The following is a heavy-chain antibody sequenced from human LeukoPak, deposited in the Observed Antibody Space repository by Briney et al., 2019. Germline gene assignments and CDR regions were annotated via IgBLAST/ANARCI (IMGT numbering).Heavy chain of an antibody. CDR3: AKGRGSSNWYSFDH. CDR2: ITSGLTT. J-gene: IGHJ4*02. Sequence: GGSLRLFCAASGFTFSSYAMTWVRQAPGKGLEWVSTITSGLTTYYADSVKGRVTISRDNSNNPLYLQMNSLRAEDTAVYHCAKGRGSSNWYSFDHWGQGTLVTVSS. D-gene: IGHD6-13*01. CDR1: GFTFSSYA. V-gene: IGHV3-23*01.